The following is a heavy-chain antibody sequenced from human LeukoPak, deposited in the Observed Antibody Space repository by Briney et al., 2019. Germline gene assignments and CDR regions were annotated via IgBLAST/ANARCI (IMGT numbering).Heavy chain of an antibody. V-gene: IGHV3-30*18. J-gene: IGHJ4*02. CDR2: ISYDGSNK. Sequence: GGSLRLSCAASGFTFSRYGMHWVRQAPGKGLEWVAVISYDGSNKYYADSVKGRFTISRDNSKNTLYLQMNSLRAEDTAVYYCAKSGGGYRSGWFYWGQGTLVTVSS. CDR3: AKSGGGYRSGWFY. CDR1: GFTFSRYG. D-gene: IGHD6-19*01.